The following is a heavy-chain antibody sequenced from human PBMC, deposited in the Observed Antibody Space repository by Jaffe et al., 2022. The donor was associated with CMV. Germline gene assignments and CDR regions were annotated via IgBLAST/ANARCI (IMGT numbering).Heavy chain of an antibody. CDR1: GGSINNYY. J-gene: IGHJ6*03. CDR2: IYYSGTTT. Sequence: QVQLQESGPGLVKPSETLSLTCTVSGGSINNYYWSWVRQPPGKGLEWIGYIYYSGTTTNYNPSLKSRVIISIDRSKNQFSLRLSSVTAADTAVYYCARHAGGAGGRSAYDYYMDVWGKGTSVTVSS. CDR3: ARHAGGAGGRSAYDYYMDV. V-gene: IGHV4-59*08. D-gene: IGHD2-15*01.